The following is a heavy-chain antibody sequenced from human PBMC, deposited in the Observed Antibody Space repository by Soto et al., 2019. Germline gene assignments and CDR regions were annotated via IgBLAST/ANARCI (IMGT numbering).Heavy chain of an antibody. CDR2: MIPIFGTA. Sequence: QVQLVQSGAEVKKPGSSVKVSCKASGGTFSSSAISWVRQAPGQGLEWMGGMIPIFGTAKYAQKFQDRVTITADESTTTAYMELSSLRSDDTAVYYCATQVKRLLVPGLMGWFDPWGQGTLVPVSS. CDR1: GGTFSSSA. CDR3: ATQVKRLLVPGLMGWFDP. D-gene: IGHD2-2*01. J-gene: IGHJ5*02. V-gene: IGHV1-69*12.